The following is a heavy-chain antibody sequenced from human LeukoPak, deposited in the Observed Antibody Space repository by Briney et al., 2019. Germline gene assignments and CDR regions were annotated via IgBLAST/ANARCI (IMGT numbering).Heavy chain of an antibody. V-gene: IGHV4-39*02. J-gene: IGHJ4*02. CDR1: GGSISSSSYY. D-gene: IGHD1-26*01. CDR3: ARDSTRRSYSFDY. Sequence: PSETLSLTCTVSGGSISSSSYYWGWIRQPPGKGLEWIGSIYYSGSTYYNPSLKSRVTMSVDTSKNQFSLKLSSVTAADTAVYYCARDSTRRSYSFDYWGQGTLVTVSS. CDR2: IYYSGST.